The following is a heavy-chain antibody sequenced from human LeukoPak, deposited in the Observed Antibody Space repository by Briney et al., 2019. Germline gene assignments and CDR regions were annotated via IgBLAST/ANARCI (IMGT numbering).Heavy chain of an antibody. V-gene: IGHV3-53*01. Sequence: GWSLRLSCAASGFTVSSNFLSWVRQPPGKGLEWVSDIYSGGSTYYADSVKGRFTISRDNSKNTLYLQMNSLRAEDTAVYYCTRGGGGSFPHYWGQGTLVTVSS. CDR1: GFTVSSNF. D-gene: IGHD2-21*01. CDR2: IYSGGST. J-gene: IGHJ4*02. CDR3: TRGGGGSFPHY.